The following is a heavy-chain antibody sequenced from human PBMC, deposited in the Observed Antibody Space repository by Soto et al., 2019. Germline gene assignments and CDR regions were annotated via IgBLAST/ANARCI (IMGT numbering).Heavy chain of an antibody. CDR2: IYYSGST. D-gene: IGHD3-10*02. Sequence: SETLSLTCTVSGGSISSGDYYWSWIRQPPGKGLEWIGYIYYSGSTYYNPSLKSRVTISVDTSKNQFSLKLSSVTAADTAVYYCAREGMGSMFLYYYYGMDVWGQGTTVTVSS. V-gene: IGHV4-30-4*01. CDR3: AREGMGSMFLYYYYGMDV. CDR1: GGSISSGDYY. J-gene: IGHJ6*02.